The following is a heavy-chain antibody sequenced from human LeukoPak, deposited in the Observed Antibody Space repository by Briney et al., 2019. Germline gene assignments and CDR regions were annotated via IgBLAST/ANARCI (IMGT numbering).Heavy chain of an antibody. CDR2: ISRSSDYI. Sequence: GGSLRLSCAASGFSFNGYTMHWVRQAPGKGLEWVSSISRSSDYINYADPLKGRFTTSRDNAKNSLYLQMNSLRAEDTAVYYCARDASPGDSSAWFDAFDLWGQGTMVSVSS. CDR3: ARDASPGDSSAWFDAFDL. V-gene: IGHV3-21*01. CDR1: GFSFNGYT. J-gene: IGHJ3*01. D-gene: IGHD6-19*01.